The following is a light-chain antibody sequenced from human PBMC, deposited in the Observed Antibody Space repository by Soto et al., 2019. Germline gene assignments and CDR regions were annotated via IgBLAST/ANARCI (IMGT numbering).Light chain of an antibody. CDR2: DAS. Sequence: EIVLTQSPATLSLSPGERATLSCMASQSVSSYLAWYQQKPGQAPRLLIYDASNRATGIPARFSGSGSGTDFTLTISSLEPEDFAVYYCQQRSNWPTIFTFCPGTKVDIK. CDR1: QSVSSY. V-gene: IGKV3-11*01. CDR3: QQRSNWPTIFT. J-gene: IGKJ3*01.